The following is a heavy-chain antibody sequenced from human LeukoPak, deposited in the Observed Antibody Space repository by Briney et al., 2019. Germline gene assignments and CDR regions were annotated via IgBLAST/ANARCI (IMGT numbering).Heavy chain of an antibody. CDR3: AKQTVREYSYGFGDY. V-gene: IGHV4-39*01. CDR1: TRSIRSANFL. J-gene: IGHJ4*02. D-gene: IGHD5-18*01. CDR2: IDDTGTT. Sequence: PSETLSLTCILATRSIRSANFLWGWFLQPPGNGPELIGTIDDTGTTFYGPSGTSRVSGSLDTSKDPFSLRLTTMTAADTAVYYCAKQTVREYSYGFGDYWGQRKLVTLTS.